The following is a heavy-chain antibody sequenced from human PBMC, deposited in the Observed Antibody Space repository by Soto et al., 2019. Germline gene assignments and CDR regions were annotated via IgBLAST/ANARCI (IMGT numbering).Heavy chain of an antibody. V-gene: IGHV1-2*02. Sequence: ASVKVSCKASGYTFIDYYMHWVRQVPGQGLEWMGWINPKSGGTNYAQKFHGRVTMTRDTSINTVFMELSRLNSDDAAMYFCARDVVTTTTGTGFGHWGQGTLVTVSS. J-gene: IGHJ4*02. CDR2: INPKSGGT. D-gene: IGHD4-17*01. CDR3: ARDVVTTTTGTGFGH. CDR1: GYTFIDYY.